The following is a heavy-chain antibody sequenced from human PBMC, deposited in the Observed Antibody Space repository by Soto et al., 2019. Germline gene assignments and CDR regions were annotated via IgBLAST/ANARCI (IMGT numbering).Heavy chain of an antibody. V-gene: IGHV1-69*01. CDR3: ARSQGGSSSLDIYYYYYYGMDV. Sequence: QVQLVQSGAEVKKPGSSVKVSCKASGGTFGSYAISWVRQAPGQGLEWMGGIIPIPGTANYAQKFQGRVTITADESTSTGYIELSSLRSEDTAVYYCARSQGGSSSLDIYYYYYYGMDVWGQGTTVTVSS. J-gene: IGHJ6*02. D-gene: IGHD2-15*01. CDR2: IIPIPGTA. CDR1: GGTFGSYA.